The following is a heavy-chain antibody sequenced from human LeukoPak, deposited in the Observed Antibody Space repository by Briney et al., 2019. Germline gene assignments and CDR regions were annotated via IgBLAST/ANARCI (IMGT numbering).Heavy chain of an antibody. CDR2: ISGGGVDT. CDR1: EFTFSSYA. V-gene: IGHV3-23*01. Sequence: GGSLRLSCAASEFTFSSYAMSWVRQSPGKGLDWVSTISGGGVDTYYADSVKGRFTISRDSSKSTLYLQMNSLRAEDTAVYYCAXXRAYXXYDMDVXGQXTXXXXSS. J-gene: IGHJ6*02. CDR3: AXXRAYXXYDMDV.